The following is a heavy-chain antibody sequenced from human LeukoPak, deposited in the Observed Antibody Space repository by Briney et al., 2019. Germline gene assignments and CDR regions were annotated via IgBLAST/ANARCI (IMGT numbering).Heavy chain of an antibody. V-gene: IGHV3-15*01. Sequence: GGFLRLSCAASGFIFSNAWMSWVRQAPGQGLEWVGRIKSKTDGGTTDYAAPVKGRFTISRDDSKNTLFLQMTSLNTEDTALYYCTTGTVVLPALKYYYGMDVWGQGTTVTVSS. CDR1: GFIFSNAW. D-gene: IGHD2-2*01. CDR2: IKSKTDGGTT. J-gene: IGHJ6*02. CDR3: TTGTVVLPALKYYYGMDV.